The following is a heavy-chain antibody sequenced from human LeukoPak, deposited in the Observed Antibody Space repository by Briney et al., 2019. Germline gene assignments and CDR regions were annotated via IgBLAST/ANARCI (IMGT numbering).Heavy chain of an antibody. D-gene: IGHD3-3*01. J-gene: IGHJ4*02. CDR3: ARHLFYDFWSGSYDY. CDR1: GYTFTGYY. Sequence: ASVKVSCKASGYTFTGYYMHWVRQAPGQGLEWMGWINPNSGGTNDAQKFQGRVTMTRDTSISTAYMALSRLRSDDTAVYYCARHLFYDFWSGSYDYWGQGTLVTVSS. CDR2: INPNSGGT. V-gene: IGHV1-2*02.